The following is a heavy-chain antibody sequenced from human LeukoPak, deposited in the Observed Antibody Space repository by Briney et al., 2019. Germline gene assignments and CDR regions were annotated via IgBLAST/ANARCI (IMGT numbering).Heavy chain of an antibody. CDR1: GFTFSSYG. V-gene: IGHV3-30*02. CDR2: IRYDGSNK. Sequence: GGSLRLSCAASGFTFSSYGMHSVRQAPGKGLGWVAFIRYDGSNKYYADSVKGRFTISRDNSKNTLYLQMNSLRDEDTAVYYCAKGPRYFDWLSWFDPWGQGTLVTVSS. CDR3: AKGPRYFDWLSWFDP. D-gene: IGHD3-9*01. J-gene: IGHJ5*02.